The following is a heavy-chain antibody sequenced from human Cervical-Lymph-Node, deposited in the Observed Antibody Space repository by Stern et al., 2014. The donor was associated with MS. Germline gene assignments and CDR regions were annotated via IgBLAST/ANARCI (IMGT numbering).Heavy chain of an antibody. CDR1: GFTFSSFG. CDR3: ARGGRYFSIDY. CDR2: IWYDGTKK. V-gene: IGHV3-33*01. D-gene: IGHD3-10*01. J-gene: IGHJ4*02. Sequence: QVQLVQSGGGVVQPGMSLRLSCTASGFTFSSFGMHWVRQAPGKGLEWGSVIWYDGTKKYYVDSVKGRFIISRDNSKNTLYLEMNSLRVEDTAVYYCARGGRYFSIDYWGQGALVTVSS.